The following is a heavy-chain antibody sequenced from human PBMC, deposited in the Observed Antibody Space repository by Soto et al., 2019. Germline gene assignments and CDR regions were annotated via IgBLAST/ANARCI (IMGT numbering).Heavy chain of an antibody. CDR1: GFTFSSYA. Sequence: PGGSLRLSCAASGFTFSSYAMSWVRQAPGKGLEWVSAISGSGGSTYYADSVKGRFTISRDNSKNTLYLQMDSLRAEDTTVYYCAKDYYYGSGSYIHDPWGQGTLVTVSS. CDR2: ISGSGGST. D-gene: IGHD3-10*01. V-gene: IGHV3-23*01. CDR3: AKDYYYGSGSYIHDP. J-gene: IGHJ5*02.